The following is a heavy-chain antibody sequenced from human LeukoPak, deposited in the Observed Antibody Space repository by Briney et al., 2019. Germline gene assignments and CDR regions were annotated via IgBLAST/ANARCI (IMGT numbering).Heavy chain of an antibody. CDR1: GYTFTDYD. CDR3: ARALYYGSSNWFDP. CDR2: MNPNSGNT. D-gene: IGHD3-10*01. V-gene: IGHV1-8*03. J-gene: IGHJ5*02. Sequence: ASLKVSCKTFGYTFTDYDINWVRQATGQGLEWMGWMNPNSGNTGYAQKFQGRVSITRDTSISTAYMELSSLTSEDTAVYYCARALYYGSSNWFDPWGQGTLVTVSS.